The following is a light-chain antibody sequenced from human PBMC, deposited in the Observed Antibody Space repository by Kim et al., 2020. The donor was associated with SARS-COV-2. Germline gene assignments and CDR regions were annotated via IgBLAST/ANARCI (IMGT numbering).Light chain of an antibody. CDR1: QDIGSY. V-gene: IGKV1-33*01. J-gene: IGKJ4*01. Sequence: LSASLGDRVTITCQASQDIGSYLNWYQQKPGKAPKLLIYDASNLETGVSSRFSGSVSGTHFTFSISNLQPEDVATYFCQQYHNLLTFGGGTKLEIK. CDR2: DAS. CDR3: QQYHNLLT.